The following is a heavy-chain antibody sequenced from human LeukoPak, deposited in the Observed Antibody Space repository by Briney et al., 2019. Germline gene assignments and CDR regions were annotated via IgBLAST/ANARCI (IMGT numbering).Heavy chain of an antibody. Sequence: GASVKVSCKASGGTFSSYAISWVRQAPGQGLEWMGRIIPILGIANYAQKFQGRVTITADKSTSTAYMELSSLRSEDTAVYYCASAYGSVSYYNPWGQGTVVTLPS. V-gene: IGHV1-69*04. CDR2: IIPILGIA. CDR1: GGTFSSYA. D-gene: IGHD3-10*01. CDR3: ASAYGSVSYYNP. J-gene: IGHJ5*02.